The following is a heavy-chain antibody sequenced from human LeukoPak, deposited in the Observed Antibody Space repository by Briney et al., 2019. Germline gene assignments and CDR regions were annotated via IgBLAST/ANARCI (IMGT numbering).Heavy chain of an antibody. D-gene: IGHD3-10*01. CDR3: ARPKGLYYYGSGSFSFDY. CDR2: IYPGDSDS. CDR1: GYSFTNYW. J-gene: IGHJ4*02. V-gene: IGHV5-51*01. Sequence: GESLKISCKGSGYSFTNYWIGWVRQMPGKGLEWMGIIYPGDSDSRYSPSFQGQVTISADKSISTAYLQWSSLKASDTAIYYCARPKGLYYYGSGSFSFDYWGQGTLVTVSS.